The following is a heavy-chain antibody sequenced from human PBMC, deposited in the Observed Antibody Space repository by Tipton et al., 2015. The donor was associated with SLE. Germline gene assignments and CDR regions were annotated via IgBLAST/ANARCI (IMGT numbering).Heavy chain of an antibody. CDR3: ARVDFAVVPSVRRSLPYYMDV. V-gene: IGHV4-59*12. CDR2: FFNGGRS. J-gene: IGHJ6*03. CDR1: GDAISSNY. D-gene: IGHD2-2*01. Sequence: TLSLTCSVSGDAISSNYWSWFRQPPGKGLEWIGHFFNGGRSSSSPSLRSRLTISADTSKNQFSLTVNSVTAADTAVYYCARVDFAVVPSVRRSLPYYMDVWGKGTTVIVSS.